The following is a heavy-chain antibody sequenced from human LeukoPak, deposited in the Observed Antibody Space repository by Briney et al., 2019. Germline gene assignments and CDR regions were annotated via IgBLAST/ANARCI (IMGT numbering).Heavy chain of an antibody. CDR1: GFTFSSYA. D-gene: IGHD1-1*01. V-gene: IGHV3-23*01. CDR2: ISGSGGRT. CDR3: ARCTERRDFDY. Sequence: GGSLRLSCAASGFTFSSYAMSWVRQAPGKGLEGVSAISGSGGRTYYADSVKGRFTISRDNSKNTLYLQMNSLRAEDTAVYYCARCTERRDFDYWGQGTLVTVSS. J-gene: IGHJ4*02.